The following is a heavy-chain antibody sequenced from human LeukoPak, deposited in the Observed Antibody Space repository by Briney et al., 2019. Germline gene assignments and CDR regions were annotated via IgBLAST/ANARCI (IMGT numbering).Heavy chain of an antibody. D-gene: IGHD2-2*01. CDR3: AKQTSYCSSTSCPDFDY. CDR2: ISSSSSYI. CDR1: GFTFSSYS. V-gene: IGHV3-21*01. Sequence: PGGSLRLSCAASGFTFSSYSMNWVRQAPGKGLEWVSSISSSSSYIYYADSVKGRFTISRDNAKNSLYLQMNSLRAEDTAVYYCAKQTSYCSSTSCPDFDYWGQGTLVTVSS. J-gene: IGHJ4*02.